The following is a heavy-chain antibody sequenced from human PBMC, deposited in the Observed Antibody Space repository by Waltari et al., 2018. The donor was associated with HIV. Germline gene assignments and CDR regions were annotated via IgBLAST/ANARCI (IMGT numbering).Heavy chain of an antibody. CDR1: GFIFSSYG. J-gene: IGHJ5*02. D-gene: IGHD6-13*01. Sequence: QVQLVESGGGVVQPGGSLRLSCAASGFIFSSYGMHWVRQAPGKGLEWVAFTWYEGSTKYYGDSVKGRFTISRDNSNNTVYLQMNSLRVEDTAVYYCAKGEQQFHKWFDPWGQGTLVIVSS. CDR2: TWYEGSTK. CDR3: AKGEQQFHKWFDP. V-gene: IGHV3-30*02.